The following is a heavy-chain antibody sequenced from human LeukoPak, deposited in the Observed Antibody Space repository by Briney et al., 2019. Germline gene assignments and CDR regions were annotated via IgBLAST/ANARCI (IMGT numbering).Heavy chain of an antibody. CDR1: GGSISSSSYY. D-gene: IGHD3-22*01. V-gene: IGHV4-39*01. J-gene: IGHJ5*02. CDR3: ARTPSGYLANWFDP. CDR2: IYYSGST. Sequence: SETLSLTCTVSGGSISSSSYYWGWIRQPPGKGLEWIGSIYYSGSTYYNPSLKSRVTISVDTSKNQFSLKLSSVTAADTAVYCCARTPSGYLANWFDPWGQGTLVTVSS.